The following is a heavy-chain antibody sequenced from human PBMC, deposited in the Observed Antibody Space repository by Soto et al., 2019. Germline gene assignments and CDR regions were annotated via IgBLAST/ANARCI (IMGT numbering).Heavy chain of an antibody. J-gene: IGHJ6*02. CDR1: GDTFSSYA. CDR3: ARDGSGYRSRASPMDV. V-gene: IGHV1-69*01. D-gene: IGHD3-22*01. Sequence: QVQLVQSGAEVKKPGSSVKVSCKASGDTFSSYAISWVRQAPGQGLAWMGGIIPIFGTANYAQKFQGRVTMTAEESTSTAYMELSSVRSEDTAVYYCARDGSGYRSRASPMDVWGQGTTVTVSS. CDR2: IIPIFGTA.